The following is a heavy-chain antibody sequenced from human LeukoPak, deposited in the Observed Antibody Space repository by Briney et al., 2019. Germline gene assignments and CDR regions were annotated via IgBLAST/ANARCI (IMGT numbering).Heavy chain of an antibody. Sequence: PSEPLSLPCTVSGDSIRRGRSFWSWIRQHPVEGQEWIGYISSTGSAYYNPSLRSRVTISQDTSKSQFSLKMISVTAADTAVYYCARGNDQTVSGYYFDYWGQGSLVTVSS. D-gene: IGHD1-1*01. CDR1: GDSIRRGRSF. CDR2: ISSTGSA. J-gene: IGHJ4*02. V-gene: IGHV4-31*03. CDR3: ARGNDQTVSGYYFDY.